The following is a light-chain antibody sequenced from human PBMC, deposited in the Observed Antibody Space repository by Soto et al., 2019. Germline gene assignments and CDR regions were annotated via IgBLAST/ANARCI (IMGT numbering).Light chain of an antibody. Sequence: EVVMTQSPATLSVSPGDRATLSCRASQSVHNNLAWYQQKPGQAPRLLIFDTSTRATDIPVRFTGGGSGTEFTLTISSRQSEDYAVYYCQQYKIWPLTFGGGTKVEIK. J-gene: IGKJ4*01. V-gene: IGKV3-15*01. CDR1: QSVHNN. CDR3: QQYKIWPLT. CDR2: DTS.